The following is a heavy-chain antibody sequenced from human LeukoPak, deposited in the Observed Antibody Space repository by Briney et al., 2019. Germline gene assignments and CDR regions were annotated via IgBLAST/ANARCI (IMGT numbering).Heavy chain of an antibody. CDR1: GFTFSSYA. CDR3: ARVGGSSGWNLGWFDP. Sequence: GRSLRLSCAASGFTFSSYAMHWVRQAPGKGLEWVSVISYDGSNKYYADSVKGRFTISRDNFKNTLYVRMNSLRAEDTAVYYCARVGGSSGWNLGWFDPWGQGTLVTVSS. D-gene: IGHD6-19*01. J-gene: IGHJ5*02. V-gene: IGHV3-30-3*01. CDR2: ISYDGSNK.